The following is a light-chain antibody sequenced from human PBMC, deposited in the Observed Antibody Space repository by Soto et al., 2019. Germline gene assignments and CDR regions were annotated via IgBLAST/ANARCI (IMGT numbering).Light chain of an antibody. CDR1: QSVSSSY. V-gene: IGKV3-20*01. J-gene: IGKJ5*01. Sequence: EIVLTQSPGTLSLSPGERATLSCRASQSVSSSYLAWYQQKPGQAPRLLIYGASSRATGIPDRFSGSGSGTEFTLTISSLLSEDFAVYYCQQYKNWPPITFGQGTRLEIK. CDR3: QQYKNWPPIT. CDR2: GAS.